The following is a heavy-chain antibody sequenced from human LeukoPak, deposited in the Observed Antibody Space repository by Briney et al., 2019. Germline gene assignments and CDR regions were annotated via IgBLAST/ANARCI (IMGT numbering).Heavy chain of an antibody. CDR1: GGTFSSYA. CDR2: IIPIFGTA. CDR3: AREAFSGSRPRYFDY. J-gene: IGHJ4*02. V-gene: IGHV1-69*06. D-gene: IGHD1-26*01. Sequence: SVKVSCKASGGTFSSYAISWVRQAPGQGLEWMGRIIPIFGTANYAQKFQGRVTITADKSTSTAYMDLSSLRSEDTAVYYCAREAFSGSRPRYFDYWGQGTLVTVSS.